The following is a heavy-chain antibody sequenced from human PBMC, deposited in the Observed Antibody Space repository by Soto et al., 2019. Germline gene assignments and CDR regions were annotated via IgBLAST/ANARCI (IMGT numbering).Heavy chain of an antibody. CDR2: IIPILGIA. Sequence: SVKVSCKASGGTFSSYTISWVRQAPGQGLEWMGRIIPILGIANYAQKFQGRVTITADKSTSTAYMELSSLRSEDTAVYYCAMLEYQLLHYYYYYMDVWGKGTTVTVSS. J-gene: IGHJ6*03. CDR1: GGTFSSYT. CDR3: AMLEYQLLHYYYYYMDV. D-gene: IGHD2-2*01. V-gene: IGHV1-69*02.